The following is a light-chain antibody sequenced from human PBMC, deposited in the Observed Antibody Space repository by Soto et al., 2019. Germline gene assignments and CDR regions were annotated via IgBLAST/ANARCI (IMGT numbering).Light chain of an antibody. CDR1: SSDVGGYNY. CDR2: EVS. V-gene: IGLV2-8*01. Sequence: QSALTQPPSASGSPGQSVTISCTGTSSDVGGYNYVSWYQQHPGKAPKLMIYEVSKRPSGVPDRFSGSKSGNTASLTFSGLQAEDEADYYCSSYAGSNNYVFGTGTRSPS. CDR3: SSYAGSNNYV. J-gene: IGLJ1*01.